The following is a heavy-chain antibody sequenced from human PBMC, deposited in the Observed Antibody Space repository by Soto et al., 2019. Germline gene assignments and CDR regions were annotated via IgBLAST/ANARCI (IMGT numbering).Heavy chain of an antibody. CDR3: ARYSGKYQGPIDY. Sequence: QVQLVESGGGVVQPGRSLRLSCAASGFTFSHYGIHWVRQAPGKGLEWLAVISYDGSNKHYADSVKGRFTVSRDNSKNTLYLQMSCLRAADTAVYFCARYSGKYQGPIDYWGQGTLVTVSS. CDR1: GFTFSHYG. V-gene: IGHV3-30*03. J-gene: IGHJ4*02. D-gene: IGHD1-26*01. CDR2: ISYDGSNK.